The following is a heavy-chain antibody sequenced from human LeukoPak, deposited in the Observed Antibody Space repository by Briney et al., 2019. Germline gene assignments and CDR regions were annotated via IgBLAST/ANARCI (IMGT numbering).Heavy chain of an antibody. D-gene: IGHD5-18*01. CDR3: ARSVDTAMVPVFDY. CDR2: IYYSGST. Sequence: SDPLSLTCTVSGGSISSSSYYWGWIRQPPGKGLEWIGSIYYSGSTYYNPSLKSRVTISVDTSKNQFPLKLSSVTAADTAVYYCARSVDTAMVPVFDYWGQGTLVTVSS. V-gene: IGHV4-39*01. CDR1: GGSISSSSYY. J-gene: IGHJ4*02.